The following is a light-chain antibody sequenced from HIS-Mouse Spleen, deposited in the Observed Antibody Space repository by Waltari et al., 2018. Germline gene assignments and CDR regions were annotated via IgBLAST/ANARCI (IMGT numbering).Light chain of an antibody. V-gene: IGKV3-11*01. J-gene: IGKJ4*01. CDR3: QQRSNWPEGLT. CDR2: DAS. CDR1: QSVSSY. Sequence: EIVLTQSPATLSLSPGERATLFCRASQSVSSYLAWYQQKPGQAPRLLIYDASNRATGIPARFSGSGSGTDFTLTISSLEPEDFAVYYCQQRSNWPEGLTFGGGTKVEIK.